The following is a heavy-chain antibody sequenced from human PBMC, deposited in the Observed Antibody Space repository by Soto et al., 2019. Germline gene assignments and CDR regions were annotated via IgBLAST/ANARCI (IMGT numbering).Heavy chain of an antibody. V-gene: IGHV3-23*01. D-gene: IGHD2-15*01. CDR3: ASGGYCSGGSCSPGSSCGMHV. CDR2: ISGSGGST. J-gene: IGHJ6*02. Sequence: GGSLRLSCAASGLTFSRYAMSWVRQAPGKGLEWVSAISGSGGSTYYADSVKGRFTISRDNSKNTLYLQMNSLRAEDTAVYYCASGGYCSGGSCSPGSSCGMHVWGQGPTVTVSS. CDR1: GLTFSRYA.